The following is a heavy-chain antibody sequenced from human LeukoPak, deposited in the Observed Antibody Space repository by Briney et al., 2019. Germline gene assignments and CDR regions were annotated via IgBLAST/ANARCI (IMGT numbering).Heavy chain of an antibody. J-gene: IGHJ4*02. Sequence: GGSLRLSCAASGLSFSFYAMSWVRQAPGKGLEWVSSISGGGAGTYYADSVRGRFTISRDNSKNTLYLQMNSLRAEDTALYYCAKDFVRYNIQFDYWGQGDLVTVSS. D-gene: IGHD1-1*01. CDR3: AKDFVRYNIQFDY. CDR2: ISGGGAGT. CDR1: GLSFSFYA. V-gene: IGHV3-23*01.